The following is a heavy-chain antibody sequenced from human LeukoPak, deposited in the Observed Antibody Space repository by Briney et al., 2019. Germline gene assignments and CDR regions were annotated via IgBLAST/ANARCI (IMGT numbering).Heavy chain of an antibody. CDR3: ARGYYDTSGYWLSYFDY. J-gene: IGHJ4*02. CDR1: GGSMKNYY. CDR2: IYYSGNT. Sequence: SETLSLTCTVSGGSMKNYYWTWHRQPPGKGLEWIGYIYYSGNTNYNPSLKSRVSISVDTSKNQLSLKLSSVTAADTAVYYCARGYYDTSGYWLSYFDYWGQGTLVTVSS. D-gene: IGHD3-22*01. V-gene: IGHV4-59*01.